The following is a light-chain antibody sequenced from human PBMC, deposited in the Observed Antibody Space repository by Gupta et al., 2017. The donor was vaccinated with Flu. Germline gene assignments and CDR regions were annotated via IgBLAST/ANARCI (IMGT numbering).Light chain of an antibody. CDR1: SSDVGSYNL. J-gene: IGLJ2*01. Sequence: TISCTGTSSDVGSYNLVSWYQQHPGKAPKVIIYEGSKRPSGVSNRFSGSKSGNTASLTISGLQAEDEGDYYCCSYAGNNMYVVFGGGTQLTVL. CDR3: CSYAGNNMYVV. CDR2: EGS. V-gene: IGLV2-23*01.